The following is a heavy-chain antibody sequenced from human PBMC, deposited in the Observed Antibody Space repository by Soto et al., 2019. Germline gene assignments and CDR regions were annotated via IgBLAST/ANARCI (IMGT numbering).Heavy chain of an antibody. D-gene: IGHD6-19*01. V-gene: IGHV3-74*01. CDR2: IKTDGGIT. Sequence: EVQLVESGGGLVQPGGSLRLSCAASGFTFSSYWMHWVRQAPGKGLVWVSRIKTDGGITSYADSVKGRFTISRDNAKNTLYPHMNSLRAEDTAVYYCASVQWSVPGHWGQGTLVSVSS. J-gene: IGHJ4*02. CDR1: GFTFSSYW. CDR3: ASVQWSVPGH.